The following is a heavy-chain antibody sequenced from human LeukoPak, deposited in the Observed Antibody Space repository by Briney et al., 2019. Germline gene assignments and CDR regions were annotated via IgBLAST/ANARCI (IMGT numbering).Heavy chain of an antibody. CDR1: GGTFSSYA. CDR2: IIPIFGTA. V-gene: IGHV1-69*05. J-gene: IGHJ4*02. CDR3: ALSSSTRSIFDY. Sequence: SVKVSCKASGGTFSSYAISWVRQAPGQGLEWMGGIIPIFGTANYAQKFQGRVTITTDESTSTGYMELSSLRSEDTAVYYCALSSSTRSIFDYWAQGTLVTVSS. D-gene: IGHD6-6*01.